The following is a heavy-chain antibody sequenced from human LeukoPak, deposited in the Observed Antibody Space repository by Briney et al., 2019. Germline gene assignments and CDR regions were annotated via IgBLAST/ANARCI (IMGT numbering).Heavy chain of an antibody. J-gene: IGHJ5*02. Sequence: ASVKVSCKASGYTFTGYYMHWVRQAPGQGLEWMGWINPNSGGTNYAQKFRGRVTMTRDTSISTAYMELSRLRSDDTAVYYCARDFVEGATRWFDPWGQGTLVTVSS. CDR3: ARDFVEGATRWFDP. V-gene: IGHV1-2*02. CDR2: INPNSGGT. D-gene: IGHD1-26*01. CDR1: GYTFTGYY.